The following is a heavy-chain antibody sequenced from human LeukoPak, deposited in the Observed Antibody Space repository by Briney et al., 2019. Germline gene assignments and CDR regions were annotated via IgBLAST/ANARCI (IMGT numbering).Heavy chain of an antibody. J-gene: IGHJ3*02. CDR2: IRNTGAST. Sequence: GGSLRLSCAASGFTFSAFAMTWVRQAPGKGLEWVSTIRNTGASTYYADSVKGRFTISRDNSKNTLYLQMNILTAKGTAVYYCAKGALYGSGSYYSAFDIWGQGTMVTVSS. V-gene: IGHV3-23*01. D-gene: IGHD3-10*01. CDR3: AKGALYGSGSYYSAFDI. CDR1: GFTFSAFA.